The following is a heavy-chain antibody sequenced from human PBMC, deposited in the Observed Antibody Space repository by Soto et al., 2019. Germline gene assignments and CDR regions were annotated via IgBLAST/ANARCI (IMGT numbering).Heavy chain of an antibody. CDR2: IYDSGVT. D-gene: IGHD5-18*01. CDR3: VRDLAHGYTGNV. J-gene: IGHJ3*01. CDR1: GAIVTSGENY. Sequence: SETLSLTCSVSGAIVTSGENYWSCVHQPPGKGLEWIGYIYDSGVTNYTPALKSRVTLSLDRPNNAVSLKLRSVTAADTAVYSCVRDLAHGYTGNVWGHRTLVA. V-gene: IGHV4-30-4*08.